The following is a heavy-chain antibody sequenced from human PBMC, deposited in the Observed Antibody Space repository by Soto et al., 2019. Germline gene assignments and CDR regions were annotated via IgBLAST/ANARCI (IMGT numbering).Heavy chain of an antibody. CDR1: GYTSTGYY. D-gene: IGHD1-7*01. Sequence: GASVKVSCKASGYTSTGYYMHWVRQAPGQGLEWMGWINPNSGGTNYAQKFQGRVTMTRDTSISTAYMELSRLRSDDTAVYYCARGPPYNWNYSPPGYWGQGTLVTVSS. J-gene: IGHJ4*02. CDR2: INPNSGGT. CDR3: ARGPPYNWNYSPPGY. V-gene: IGHV1-2*02.